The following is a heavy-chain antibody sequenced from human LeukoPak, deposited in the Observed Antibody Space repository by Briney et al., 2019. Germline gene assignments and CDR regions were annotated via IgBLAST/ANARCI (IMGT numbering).Heavy chain of an antibody. V-gene: IGHV1-2*02. D-gene: IGHD2-2*01. CDR3: AKDRHAPGRYCSSAICFPFDT. Sequence: ASVKVSCKASGYTFTGYYMHWVRQAPGQGLEWMGWINPNSGGTNYAQKFQGRVTMTRDTSISAAYMELSRLRSDDTAVYYCAKDRHAPGRYCSSAICFPFDTWGQGTLVTVSS. J-gene: IGHJ5*02. CDR2: INPNSGGT. CDR1: GYTFTGYY.